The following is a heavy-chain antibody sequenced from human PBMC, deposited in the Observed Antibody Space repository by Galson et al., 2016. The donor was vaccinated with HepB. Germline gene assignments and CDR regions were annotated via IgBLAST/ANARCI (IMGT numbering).Heavy chain of an antibody. CDR2: ISSSSSTI. CDR3: ASDWGRSIIRD. CDR1: GFTFSSYS. D-gene: IGHD3-16*01. Sequence: SLRLSCAASGFTFSSYSMNWVRQAPGKGLEWVSYISSSSSTIYYSDSVKGRFTISRDNAKNSLYLQMNSLRHEDTAVYYCASDWGRSIIRDWGQGTLVTVSS. J-gene: IGHJ4*02. V-gene: IGHV3-48*02.